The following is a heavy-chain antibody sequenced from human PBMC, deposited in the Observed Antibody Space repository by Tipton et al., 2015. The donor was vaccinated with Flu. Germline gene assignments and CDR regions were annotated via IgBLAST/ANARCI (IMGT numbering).Heavy chain of an antibody. D-gene: IGHD1-1*01. V-gene: IGHV4-61*01. Sequence: TLSLTCTVSGGSVSSGSYYWSWIRQPPGKGLEWIGYIYYSGSTNYNPSLKSRVTISVDTSKNQFSLKLSSVTAADTAVYYCARVEGGHTPGYYYYYYYYMDVWGKGTTVTVSS. CDR2: IYYSGST. CDR1: GGSVSSGSYY. J-gene: IGHJ6*03. CDR3: ARVEGGHTPGYYYYYYYYMDV.